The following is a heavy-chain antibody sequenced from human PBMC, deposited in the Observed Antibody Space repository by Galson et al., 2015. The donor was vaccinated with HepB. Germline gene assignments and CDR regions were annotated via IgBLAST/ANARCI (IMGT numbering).Heavy chain of an antibody. J-gene: IGHJ4*02. D-gene: IGHD5/OR15-5a*01. Sequence: SLRLSCAASGFRFNNYGMHWVRQAPGMGLEWVAVIWSDGSNKYYGDSVKGRFTISRDTSKNTVYLQMNSLRAEDTAVYYCARDRGDVDIVSPGPGDYWGQGTLVTVSS. CDR2: IWSDGSNK. CDR1: GFRFNNYG. CDR3: ARDRGDVDIVSPGPGDY. V-gene: IGHV3-33*01.